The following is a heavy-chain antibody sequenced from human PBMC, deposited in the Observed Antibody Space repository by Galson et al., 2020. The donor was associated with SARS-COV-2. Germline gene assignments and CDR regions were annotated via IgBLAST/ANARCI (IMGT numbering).Heavy chain of an antibody. CDR1: GYSFTNYW. Sequence: GESLKISCRTSGYSFTNYWIGWVRQAPGKGLEWMGIIYPDDSYTIYSPSFQGQVTISADKSISTAFLQWRSLKASDTAIYYGARHGASSGWYEGIDYWGQGTLVTVSS. V-gene: IGHV5-51*01. J-gene: IGHJ4*02. CDR3: ARHGASSGWYEGIDY. D-gene: IGHD6-19*01. CDR2: IYPDDSYT.